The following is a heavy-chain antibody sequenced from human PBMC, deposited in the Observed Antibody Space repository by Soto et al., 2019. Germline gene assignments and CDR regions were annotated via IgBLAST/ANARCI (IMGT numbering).Heavy chain of an antibody. Sequence: ETLSLTCTVSGGSVSSGSYYWSWIRQPPGKGLEWIGYIYYSGSTNYNPSLKSRVTISVDTSKNQFSLKLSSVTAADTAVYYCASRGRFLEWSPPYYWGQGTLVTVSS. CDR2: IYYSGST. V-gene: IGHV4-61*01. CDR1: GGSVSSGSYY. J-gene: IGHJ4*02. D-gene: IGHD3-3*01. CDR3: ASRGRFLEWSPPYY.